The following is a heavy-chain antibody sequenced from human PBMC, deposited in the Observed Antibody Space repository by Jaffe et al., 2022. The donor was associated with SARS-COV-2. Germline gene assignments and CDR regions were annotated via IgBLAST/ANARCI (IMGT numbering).Heavy chain of an antibody. J-gene: IGHJ6*02. V-gene: IGHV1-69*02. CDR3: ATDRDPPYSSGLMDV. Sequence: QVQLVQSGAEVKKPGSSVKVSCKASGGTFSSYTISWVRQAPGQGLEWMGRIIPILGIANYAQKFQGRVTITADKSTSTAYMELSSLRSEDTAVYYCATDRDPPYSSGLMDVWGQGTTVTVSS. D-gene: IGHD6-19*01. CDR1: GGTFSSYT. CDR2: IIPILGIA.